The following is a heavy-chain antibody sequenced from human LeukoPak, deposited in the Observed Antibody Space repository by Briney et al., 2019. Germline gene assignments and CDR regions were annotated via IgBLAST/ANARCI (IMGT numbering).Heavy chain of an antibody. Sequence: SETLSLTCAVYGGSFSGYYWSWIRQPPGKGLEWIGEINHSGSTNYNPSLKSRVTISVDTSKNQFSLKLSSVTAADTAVYYCARARDIVVVPWYFDYWGREPWSPSPQ. V-gene: IGHV4-34*01. CDR2: INHSGST. CDR1: GGSFSGYY. CDR3: ARARDIVVVPWYFDY. D-gene: IGHD2-15*01. J-gene: IGHJ4*02.